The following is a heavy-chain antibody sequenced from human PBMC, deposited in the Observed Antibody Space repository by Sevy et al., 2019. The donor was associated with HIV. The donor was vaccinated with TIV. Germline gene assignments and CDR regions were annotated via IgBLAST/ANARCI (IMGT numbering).Heavy chain of an antibody. CDR3: ARARAVGANTRADF. D-gene: IGHD1-26*01. CDR2: ISADNDNI. CDR1: GYTFSTFG. V-gene: IGHV1-18*01. J-gene: IGHJ4*02. Sequence: ASVKVSCKDSGYTFSTFGISWVRQAPGQGLEWMGWISADNDNINFAQMLQGRFTMTTDTSTSTAHMELRSLRSDDTAVYYCARARAVGANTRADFWGQGTLVTVSS.